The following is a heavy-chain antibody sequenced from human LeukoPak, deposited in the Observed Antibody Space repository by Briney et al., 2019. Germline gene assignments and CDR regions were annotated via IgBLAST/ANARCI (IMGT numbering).Heavy chain of an antibody. Sequence: PGGSLRLSCAASGFTFSSYAMSWVRQAPGKGLEWVSAISGSGGSTYYADSVKGRFTISRDNSKNTLYLQMNSLRAEDTAVYYCAKGADFWSGYLQYFDYWGQGTLVTVSS. D-gene: IGHD3-3*01. CDR1: GFTFSSYA. J-gene: IGHJ4*02. CDR2: ISGSGGST. CDR3: AKGADFWSGYLQYFDY. V-gene: IGHV3-23*01.